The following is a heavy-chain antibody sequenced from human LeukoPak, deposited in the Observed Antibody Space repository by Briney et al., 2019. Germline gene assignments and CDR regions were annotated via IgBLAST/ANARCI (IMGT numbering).Heavy chain of an antibody. CDR1: GFMFTDHA. D-gene: IGHD6-19*01. CDR2: ISGSGGST. Sequence: SGGSLRLSCAASGFMFTDHALSWVRQAPGKGLEWVSAISGSGGSTYYADSVKGRFTISRDNSKNTLYLQMNSLRAEDTAVYYCASDSSGWYGGIHGDYWGQGTLVTVSS. J-gene: IGHJ4*02. V-gene: IGHV3-23*01. CDR3: ASDSSGWYGGIHGDY.